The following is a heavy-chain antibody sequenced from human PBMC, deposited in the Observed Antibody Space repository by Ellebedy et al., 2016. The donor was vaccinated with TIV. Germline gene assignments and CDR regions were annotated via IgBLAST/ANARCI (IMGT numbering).Heavy chain of an antibody. CDR3: ARDDPGECSSTSCYYGRMPSYGMDV. D-gene: IGHD2-2*01. CDR2: IYYSGST. Sequence: MPSETLSLTCTVSGGSIRSYYWGWIRQPPGKGLEWIGSIYYSGSTYYNPSLKSRVTISVDTSKNQFSLKLSSVTAADTAVYYCARDDPGECSSTSCYYGRMPSYGMDVWGQGTTVTVSS. J-gene: IGHJ6*02. CDR1: GGSIRSYY. V-gene: IGHV4-39*07.